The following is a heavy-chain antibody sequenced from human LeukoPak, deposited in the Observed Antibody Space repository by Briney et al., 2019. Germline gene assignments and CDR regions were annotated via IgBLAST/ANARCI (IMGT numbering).Heavy chain of an antibody. V-gene: IGHV3-7*01. J-gene: IGHJ6*03. CDR3: ARALDDYGDYVYYYYYYMDV. CDR2: IKQDGSEK. CDR1: GFTFSSYA. D-gene: IGHD4-17*01. Sequence: PGGSLRLSCAASGFTFSSYAMSWVRQAPGKGLEWVANIKQDGSEKYYVDSVKGRFTISRDNAKNSLYLQMNSLRAEDTAVYYCARALDDYGDYVYYYYYYMDVWGKGTTVTVSS.